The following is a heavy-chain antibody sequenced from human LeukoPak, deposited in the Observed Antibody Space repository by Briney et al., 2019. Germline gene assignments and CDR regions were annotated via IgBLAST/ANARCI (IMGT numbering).Heavy chain of an antibody. D-gene: IGHD5-24*01. CDR1: DGSINSYY. Sequence: SETLSLTCSVSDGSINSYYWSWIRQPPGKGLEWIGYIYYSGSTNYNPSLKSRVTISVDTSKNQFSLKLSSVTAADTAVYYCARAICRDGYNCPPIDWGQGTLVTVSS. J-gene: IGHJ4*02. V-gene: IGHV4-59*01. CDR2: IYYSGST. CDR3: ARAICRDGYNCPPID.